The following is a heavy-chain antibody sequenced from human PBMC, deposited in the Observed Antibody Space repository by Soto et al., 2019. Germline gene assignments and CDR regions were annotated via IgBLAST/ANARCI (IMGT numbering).Heavy chain of an antibody. Sequence: QVQLQQWGAGLLKPSETLSLTCAVYGGSFSGYYWSWIRQPPGKGLEWIGEINHSGSTNYNPSLKRRITLPVDTSKNQFSLKLSSVPAADTDVYYCARGQGGYYSSGMYVWGQVPTVTVSS. CDR1: GGSFSGYY. J-gene: IGHJ6*02. CDR2: INHSGST. CDR3: ARGQGGYYSSGMYV. V-gene: IGHV4-34*01. D-gene: IGHD3-16*01.